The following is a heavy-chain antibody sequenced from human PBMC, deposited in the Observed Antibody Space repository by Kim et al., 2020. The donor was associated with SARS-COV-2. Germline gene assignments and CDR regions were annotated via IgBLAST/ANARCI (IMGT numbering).Heavy chain of an antibody. J-gene: IGHJ4*02. D-gene: IGHD3-22*01. CDR2: INPNSGGT. V-gene: IGHV1-2*06. Sequence: ASVKVSCKASGYTFTGYYMHWVRQAPGQGLEWMGRINPNSGGTNYAQKFQGRVTMTRDTSISTAYMELSRLRSADTAVYYCSAETAYYYDSSGYYQRSGASWGQGALVTVSS. CDR1: GYTFTGYY. CDR3: SAETAYYYDSSGYYQRSGAS.